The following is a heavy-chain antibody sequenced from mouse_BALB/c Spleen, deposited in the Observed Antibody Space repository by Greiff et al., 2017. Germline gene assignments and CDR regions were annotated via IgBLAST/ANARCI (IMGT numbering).Heavy chain of an antibody. V-gene: IGHV7-1*02. J-gene: IGHJ4*01. CDR2: SRNKANDYTT. D-gene: IGHD2-4*01. CDR1: GFTFSDFY. CDR3: ARDPSTMITGYYAMDY. Sequence: EVKLVESGGGLVQPGGSLRLSCATSGFTFSDFYMEWVRQPPGQRLEWIAASRNKANDYTTEYSASVKGRFIVSRDTSQSILYLQMNALRAEDTAIYYCARDPSTMITGYYAMDYWGQGTSGTVAA.